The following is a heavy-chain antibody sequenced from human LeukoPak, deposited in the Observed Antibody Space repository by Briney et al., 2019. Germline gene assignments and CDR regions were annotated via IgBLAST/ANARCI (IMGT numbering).Heavy chain of an antibody. D-gene: IGHD6-19*01. CDR2: INPNSGGT. CDR1: GYTFTGYY. J-gene: IGHJ4*02. V-gene: IGHV1-2*02. CDR3: AVEYSSGWTFDY. Sequence: ASVKVSCKASGYTFTGYYMHWVRQAPGQGHEWMGWINPNSGGTNYAQKFQGRVTMTRDTSISTAYMELSRLRSDDTAVYYCAVEYSSGWTFDYWGQGTLITVSS.